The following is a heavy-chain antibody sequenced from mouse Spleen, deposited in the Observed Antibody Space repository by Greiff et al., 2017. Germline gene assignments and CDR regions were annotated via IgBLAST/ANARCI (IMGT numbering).Heavy chain of an antibody. V-gene: IGHV1-39*01. CDR1: GYSFTDYN. Sequence: VQLQKSGPELVKPGASVKISCKASGYSFTDYNMNWVKQSNGKSLEWIGVINPNYGTTSYNQKFKGKATLTVDQSSSTAYMQLNSLTSEDSAVYYCARGDYYGSSYNWYFDVWGAGTTVTVSS. CDR2: INPNYGTT. J-gene: IGHJ1*01. CDR3: ARGDYYGSSYNWYFDV. D-gene: IGHD1-1*01.